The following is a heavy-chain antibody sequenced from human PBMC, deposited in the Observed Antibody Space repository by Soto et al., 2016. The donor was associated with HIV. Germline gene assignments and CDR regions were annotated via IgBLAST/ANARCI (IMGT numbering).Heavy chain of an antibody. CDR3: ARDQSGTGLLGFDY. J-gene: IGHJ4*02. D-gene: IGHD1-1*01. Sequence: QVQLVQSGAEVKKPGASVKVSCKASGYTITSYYMHWVRQAPGQGLQWMGIINPSGGSTRYAPKFQGRVTLTRDTSTSTVYMEVSSLRSEDTAVYYCARDQSGTGLLGFDYWGQGTLVTVS. CDR2: INPSGGST. V-gene: IGHV1-46*01. CDR1: GYTITSYY.